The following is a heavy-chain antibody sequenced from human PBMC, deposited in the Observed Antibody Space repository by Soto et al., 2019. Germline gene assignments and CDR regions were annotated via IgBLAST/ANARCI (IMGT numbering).Heavy chain of an antibody. J-gene: IGHJ6*03. CDR3: ARGGCDFWSGSLRYYYMDV. CDR2: INHSGST. V-gene: IGHV4-34*01. CDR1: GGSFSGYY. D-gene: IGHD3-3*01. Sequence: SETLSLTCAVYGGSFSGYYWSWIRQPPGKGLEWIGEINHSGSTNYNPSLKSRVTISVDTSKNQFSLKLSSVTAADTAVYYCARGGCDFWSGSLRYYYMDVWGKGTTVTVSS.